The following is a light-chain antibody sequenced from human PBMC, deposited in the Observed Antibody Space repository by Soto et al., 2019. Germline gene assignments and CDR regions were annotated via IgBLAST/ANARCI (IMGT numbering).Light chain of an antibody. CDR1: QTISSW. CDR2: KAS. J-gene: IGKJ4*01. CDR3: QQYNTYPT. V-gene: IGKV1-5*03. Sequence: IQMTQSPSTLSGSVGDRVTITCRASQTISSWLAWYQQKPGKAPKLLIYKASTLKSGVPSRFSGSGSGTEFTLTISSLQPDDFATYYCQQYNTYPTFGGGTKVDIK.